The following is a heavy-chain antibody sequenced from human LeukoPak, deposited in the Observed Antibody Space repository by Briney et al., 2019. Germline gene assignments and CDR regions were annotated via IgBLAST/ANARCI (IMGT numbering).Heavy chain of an antibody. D-gene: IGHD2-21*01. V-gene: IGHV3-23*01. CDR2: ISSSGGST. Sequence: GGSLTLSRAVCGFTFSSYAMRWVRQAPGKGREWVSAISSSGGSTYYADSMKGRFTISRDNSKNTLYLQMNSLRAEDTAVYYCAKQKDIVVVIATFDYWGQGTSPPSPQ. J-gene: IGHJ4*02. CDR1: GFTFSSYA. CDR3: AKQKDIVVVIATFDY.